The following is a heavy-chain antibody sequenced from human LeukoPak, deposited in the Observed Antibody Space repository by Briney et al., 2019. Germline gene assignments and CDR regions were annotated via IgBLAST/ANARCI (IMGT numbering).Heavy chain of an antibody. J-gene: IGHJ4*02. CDR2: VHRSGST. CDR3: ARELLNAPTPGAY. CDR1: LDSTTSNF. D-gene: IGHD2-21*01. V-gene: IGHV4-4*02. Sequence: SETLSLTCTVSLDSTTSNFWSWVRQSPGKGLEWIGEVHRSGSTNYKPSLKRRVTISIDRSKDQISLDLTSVTAADTAVYYCARELLNAPTPGAYWGQGILVTVSS.